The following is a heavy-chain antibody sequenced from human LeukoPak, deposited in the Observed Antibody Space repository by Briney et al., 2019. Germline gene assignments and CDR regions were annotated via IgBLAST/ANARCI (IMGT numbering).Heavy chain of an antibody. V-gene: IGHV1-2*02. CDR1: GYTFTGYY. D-gene: IGHD6-6*01. CDR2: INPNSGGT. Sequence: ASVKVSCKASGYTFTGYYMHWVRQAPGQGLEWMGWINPNSGGTNYAQKFQGRVTMTRDTSISTAYMELSRLRSDDTAVYYCARYSSSSGGDYFDYWGQGTLVTVSS. CDR3: ARYSSSSGGDYFDY. J-gene: IGHJ4*02.